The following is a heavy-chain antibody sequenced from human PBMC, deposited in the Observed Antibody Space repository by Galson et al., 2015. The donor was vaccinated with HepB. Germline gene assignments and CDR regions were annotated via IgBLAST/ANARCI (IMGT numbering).Heavy chain of an antibody. D-gene: IGHD3-22*01. Sequence: SVKVSCKATGFTFTSHGITWVRQAPGQGLEWLGWISAYNGNTNYAQELQGRVTMTTDTSTSTDYMALRSMTSDDTAVYYCAREGPLPLDYVSSAYYYYYGMDVWGQGTTVTVSS. CDR1: GFTFTSHG. J-gene: IGHJ6*02. CDR2: ISAYNGNT. CDR3: AREGPLPLDYVSSAYYYYYGMDV. V-gene: IGHV1-18*01.